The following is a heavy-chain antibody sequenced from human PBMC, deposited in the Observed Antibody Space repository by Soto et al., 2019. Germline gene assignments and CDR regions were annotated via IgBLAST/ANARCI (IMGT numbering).Heavy chain of an antibody. Sequence: QVHLQESGPGLVKPSETLSLFCNVSGGSMSNNYWSWIRQAPGKGLEWIGYVFYTGSTNYNPSLKSRVTISVDTSKKYFSLRLSSVTAADTAVYYCARSLTVTRFDQWGRGTRVIVS. CDR3: ARSLTVTRFDQ. CDR1: GGSMSNNY. CDR2: VFYTGST. V-gene: IGHV4-59*01. D-gene: IGHD4-17*01. J-gene: IGHJ4*02.